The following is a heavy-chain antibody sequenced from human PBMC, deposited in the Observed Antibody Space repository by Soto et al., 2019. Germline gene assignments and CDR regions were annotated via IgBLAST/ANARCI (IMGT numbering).Heavy chain of an antibody. CDR1: GFTFSSYA. CDR2: ISGSGGST. V-gene: IGHV3-23*01. J-gene: IGHJ1*01. D-gene: IGHD2-21*02. CDR3: AKGARPYCGGDCYSVYFQH. Sequence: EVQLLESGGGLVQPGGSLRLSCAASGFTFSSYAMSWVRQAPGKGLEWVSAISGSGGSTYYADSVKGRFTISRDNSKSTLYLQMNSLRAEDTAVYYCAKGARPYCGGDCYSVYFQHWGQGTLVTVSS.